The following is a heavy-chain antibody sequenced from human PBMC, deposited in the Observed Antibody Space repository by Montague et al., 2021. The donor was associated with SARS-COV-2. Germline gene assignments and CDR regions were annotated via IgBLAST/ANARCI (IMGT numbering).Heavy chain of an antibody. CDR3: TRGGDMNWFDP. CDR2: IYYSGST. CDR1: GGSISSYY. Sequence: SETLSLTCTVSGGSISSYYWSWIRQPPGKGLEWIGYIYYSGSTNYNPSLKSRVTISVDTSKNQFSLKLSSVTAADTAVYYCTRGGDMNWFDPWGQGTLVTVSS. V-gene: IGHV4-59*01. D-gene: IGHD2-21*01. J-gene: IGHJ5*02.